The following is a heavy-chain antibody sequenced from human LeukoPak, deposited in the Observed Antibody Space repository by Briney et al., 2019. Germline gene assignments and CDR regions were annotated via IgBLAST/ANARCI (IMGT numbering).Heavy chain of an antibody. CDR2: IYYTGHT. Sequence: SETLSLTCTVSGGSISSGAYYWSWIRQHPGKGLEWIGYIYYTGHTYYNPSLESRVTISVDTSKNQFSLNLRSVTAADTAVYYCASAAAYIAALDYWGQGTLVTVSS. CDR1: GGSISSGAYY. D-gene: IGHD2-15*01. J-gene: IGHJ4*02. CDR3: ASAAAYIAALDY. V-gene: IGHV4-31*03.